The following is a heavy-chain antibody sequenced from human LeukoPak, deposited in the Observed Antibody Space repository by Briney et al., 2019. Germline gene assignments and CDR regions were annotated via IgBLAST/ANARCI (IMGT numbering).Heavy chain of an antibody. V-gene: IGHV3-23*01. CDR2: FKTNSGQV. J-gene: IGHJ4*02. D-gene: IGHD4-11*01. CDR1: GFTFSDYA. CDR3: ARSVPDYTRFDY. Sequence: PGGSLRLSCVASGFTFSDYAMNWVRQAPGKGLEWVSTFKTNSGQVYYAESVRGRFTISRDNSKNPVYLQMSSLRAEDTALYYCARSVPDYTRFDYWGQGALVTVST.